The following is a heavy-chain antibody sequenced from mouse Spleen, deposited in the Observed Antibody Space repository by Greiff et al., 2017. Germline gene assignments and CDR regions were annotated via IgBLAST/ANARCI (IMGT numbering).Heavy chain of an antibody. J-gene: IGHJ2*01. D-gene: IGHD2-1*01. V-gene: IGHV1-59*01. CDR1: GYTFTSYW. CDR2: IDPSDSYT. CDR3: ARSPYGNYPYFDY. Sequence: QVQLQQPGAELVRPGTSVKLSCKASGYTFTSYWMHWVKQRPGQGLEWIGVIDPSDSYTNYNQKFKGKATLTVDTSSSTAYMQLSSLTSEDSAVYYCARSPYGNYPYFDYWGQGTTLTVSS.